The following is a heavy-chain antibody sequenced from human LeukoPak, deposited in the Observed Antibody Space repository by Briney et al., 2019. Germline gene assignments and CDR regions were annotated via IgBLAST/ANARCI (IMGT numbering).Heavy chain of an antibody. CDR2: ISYDGSNK. CDR1: GFTFGSYA. J-gene: IGHJ4*02. CDR3: ARDCGGDCWFDY. V-gene: IGHV3-30-3*01. Sequence: GRSLRLSGAASGFTFGSYAMHWVRQAPGKGLEWVAVISYDGSNKYYADSVKGRFTISRDNSKNTLYLQMNSLRAEDTAVYYCARDCGGDCWFDYWGQGTLVTVSS. D-gene: IGHD2-21*02.